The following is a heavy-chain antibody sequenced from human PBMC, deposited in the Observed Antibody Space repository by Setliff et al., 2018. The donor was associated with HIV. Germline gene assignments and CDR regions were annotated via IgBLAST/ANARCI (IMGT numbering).Heavy chain of an antibody. CDR1: GYSISGFY. D-gene: IGHD3-22*01. V-gene: IGHV4-4*07. Sequence: SETLSLTCGVSGYSISGFYWNWIRQSAGKGLEWIGRIYISGSTNYNPSLKSRVTMSVDTSKNQLSLKLRSVTAADTAVYYCARARITMTGGRLEPYAFDRWGQGTKVTVSS. CDR2: IYISGST. J-gene: IGHJ3*01. CDR3: ARARITMTGGRLEPYAFDR.